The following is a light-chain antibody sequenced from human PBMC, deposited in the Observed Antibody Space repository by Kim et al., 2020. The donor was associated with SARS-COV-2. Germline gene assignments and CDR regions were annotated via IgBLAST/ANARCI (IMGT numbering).Light chain of an antibody. CDR3: IQTTHWPYT. CDR2: KIS. Sequence: QPAAISCRSNQRLVHSEGRTYLNWFHQRPGQSPRRLIYKISTRDSGVPDRFSVSGSGTDFTLEISRVESEDVGIYYCIQTTHWPYTFGQGTKLEI. V-gene: IGKV2-30*02. J-gene: IGKJ2*01. CDR1: QRLVHSEGRTY.